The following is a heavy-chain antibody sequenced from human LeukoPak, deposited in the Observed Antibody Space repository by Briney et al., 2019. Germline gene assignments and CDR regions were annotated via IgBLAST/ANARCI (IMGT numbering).Heavy chain of an antibody. Sequence: SETLSLTCTVSGGSISSSFYYWGWIRQPPGKGPEWIGSIYHSGSTYYNPSLKSRVTISVDTSRNQFSLNLSSVTAADTAVYYCARRNERRLKARNDPCYYYYGMDVWGQGTTVTVSS. CDR3: ARRNERRLKARNDPCYYYYGMDV. J-gene: IGHJ6*02. CDR2: IYHSGST. V-gene: IGHV4-39*01. CDR1: GGSISSSFYY. D-gene: IGHD1-1*01.